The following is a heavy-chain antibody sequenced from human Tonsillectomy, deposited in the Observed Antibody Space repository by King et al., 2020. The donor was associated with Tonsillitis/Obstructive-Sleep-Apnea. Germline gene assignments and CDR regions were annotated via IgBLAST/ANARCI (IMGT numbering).Heavy chain of an antibody. CDR3: ARTSRGYCSSTSCYKGSFDY. CDR2: IYWDDGK. V-gene: IGHV2-5*02. D-gene: IGHD2-2*01. J-gene: IGHJ4*02. Sequence: TLKESGPTLVKPTQTLTLTCTFSWFSLSTSGVGVGWLRQPPGKALGWLALIYWDDGKRYSPSLKSRLTITKDTSKNQVVLTMTNMDPVDTTTYYCARTSRGYCSSTSCYKGSFDYWGQGTLVTVSS. CDR1: WFSLSTSGVG.